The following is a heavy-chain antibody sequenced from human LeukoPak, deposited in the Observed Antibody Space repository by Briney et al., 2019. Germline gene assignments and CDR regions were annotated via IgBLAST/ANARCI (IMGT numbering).Heavy chain of an antibody. Sequence: PGRSLRLSCAASGFTFSRYGMHWARQAPGKGLAWVAFIGYDGSNEYYADSVKGRFTISRDNSKNTLDLQMNSLRVEDTAVYYCAKPEYRSGWMGYFDSWGQGTLVTVSS. CDR2: IGYDGSNE. CDR1: GFTFSRYG. D-gene: IGHD6-19*01. V-gene: IGHV3-30*18. J-gene: IGHJ4*02. CDR3: AKPEYRSGWMGYFDS.